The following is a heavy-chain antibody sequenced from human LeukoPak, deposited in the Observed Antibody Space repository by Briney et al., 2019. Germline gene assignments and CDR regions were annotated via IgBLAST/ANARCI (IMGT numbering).Heavy chain of an antibody. J-gene: IGHJ6*03. V-gene: IGHV3-23*01. Sequence: PGRSLRLSCAASGFTFSSYAMTWVRQAPGKGLEWVSSISGSGDNMDYADSVKGRFTISRDNSENTLYLQMNSLRGEDTAVYYCARDGYSGSYYRLYYFFMDVWGKGTTVTVSS. CDR2: ISGSGDNM. CDR3: ARDGYSGSYYRLYYFFMDV. D-gene: IGHD1-26*01. CDR1: GFTFSSYA.